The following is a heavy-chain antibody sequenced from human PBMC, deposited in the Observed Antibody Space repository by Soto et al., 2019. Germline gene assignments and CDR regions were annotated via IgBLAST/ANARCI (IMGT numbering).Heavy chain of an antibody. CDR3: ARGTTKDF. J-gene: IGHJ4*02. CDR1: GYTFITYG. V-gene: IGHV1-18*01. Sequence: QVQLVQSGAEVKKPGASVKVSCKASGYTFITYGINWVRQAPGQGLEWMAWISAYNGNTYYAQNFQGRVTITTDTSPSTAYMELRSRRSDDTPIYYWARGTTKDFGGQETLVTVSS. CDR2: ISAYNGNT.